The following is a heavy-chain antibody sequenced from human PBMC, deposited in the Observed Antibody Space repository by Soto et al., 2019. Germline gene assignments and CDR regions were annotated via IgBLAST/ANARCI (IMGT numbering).Heavy chain of an antibody. CDR1: GYSFTSYW. D-gene: IGHD2-2*01. V-gene: IGHV5-51*01. J-gene: IGHJ4*02. CDR3: ARLSCISTSCLRFYFDY. Sequence: PGESLKISCKGSGYSFTSYWIGWVRQMPGKGLEWMGIIYPGDSDTRYSPSFQGQVTISADKSISTAYLQWSSLKASDTAMYYCARLSCISTSCLRFYFDYWGQGTLVTVSS. CDR2: IYPGDSDT.